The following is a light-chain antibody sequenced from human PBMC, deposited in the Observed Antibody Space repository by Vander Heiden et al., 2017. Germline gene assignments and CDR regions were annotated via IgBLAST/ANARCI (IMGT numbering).Light chain of an antibody. CDR2: GAS. J-gene: IGKJ4*01. Sequence: NVLTQSPGTLSLSPGQRATLSCRASQSLSRNFLAWYQQKPGQSPRLLIYGASNRAAGTPDRFSGSGPGTAFTLTISRLEPEDFAVYFCQQYDKLPLTFGGGTKVDLK. V-gene: IGKV3-20*01. CDR1: QSLSRNF. CDR3: QQYDKLPLT.